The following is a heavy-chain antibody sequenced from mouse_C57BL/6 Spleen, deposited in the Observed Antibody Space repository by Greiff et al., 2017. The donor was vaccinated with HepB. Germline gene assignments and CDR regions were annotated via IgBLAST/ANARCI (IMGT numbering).Heavy chain of an antibody. CDR3: ARAHDYYGSFYYAMDY. CDR2: ISYDGSN. Sequence: ESGPGLVKPSQSLSLTCSVTGYSITSGYYWNWIRQFPGNKLEWMGYISYDGSNNYNPSLKNRISITRDTSKNQFFLKLNSVTTEDTATYYCARAHDYYGSFYYAMDYWGQGTSVTVSS. V-gene: IGHV3-6*01. D-gene: IGHD1-1*01. CDR1: GYSITSGYY. J-gene: IGHJ4*01.